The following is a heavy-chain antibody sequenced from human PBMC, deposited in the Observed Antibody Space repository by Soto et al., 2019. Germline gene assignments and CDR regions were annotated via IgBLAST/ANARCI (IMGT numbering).Heavy chain of an antibody. CDR1: GFIFSNAW. J-gene: IGHJ4*02. V-gene: IGHV3-15*01. Sequence: EVQVVESGGGLVRPGGSLRLSCAASGFIFSNAWMSWVRQAPGKGLEWVGRIKSKTNGGTTDYAAPVRGRFSISRDDSKNTMYLQMNSLKSEDTAVYYCTTDDPINRNWGQGTLVNISP. CDR2: IKSKTNGGTT. CDR3: TTDDPINRN.